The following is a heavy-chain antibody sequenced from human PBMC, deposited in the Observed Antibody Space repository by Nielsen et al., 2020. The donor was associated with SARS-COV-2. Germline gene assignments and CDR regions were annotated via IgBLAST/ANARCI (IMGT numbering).Heavy chain of an antibody. V-gene: IGHV3-48*01. D-gene: IGHD6-19*01. Sequence: GGSLRLSCAASGFTFSSYSMNWVRQAPGKGLEWVSSISSSSSTIYYADSVKGRFTISRDNAKNSLYLQMNSLRAEDTAVYYCARDSSGWYALTTYYYYGMDVWGQGTTVTVSS. CDR2: ISSSSSTI. J-gene: IGHJ6*02. CDR3: ARDSSGWYALTTYYYYGMDV. CDR1: GFTFSSYS.